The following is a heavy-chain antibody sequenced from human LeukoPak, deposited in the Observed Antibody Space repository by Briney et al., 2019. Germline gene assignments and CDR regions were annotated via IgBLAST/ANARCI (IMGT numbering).Heavy chain of an antibody. D-gene: IGHD1-26*01. V-gene: IGHV4-34*01. Sequence: SETLSLTRAVYGGSFRGYYWSWIRQPPGKGLEWMGEVNLSGSTDYNPSLKSRVTISVDKSKNQFSLNLTSVTAAESAGYFCARAAAGATPLDYWGQGTLVTVSS. J-gene: IGHJ4*02. CDR2: VNLSGST. CDR3: ARAAAGATPLDY. CDR1: GGSFRGYY.